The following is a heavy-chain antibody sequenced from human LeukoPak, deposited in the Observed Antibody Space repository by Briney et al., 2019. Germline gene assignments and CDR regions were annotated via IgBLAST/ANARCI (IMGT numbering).Heavy chain of an antibody. D-gene: IGHD3-9*01. CDR2: ISAYNGNT. V-gene: IGHV1-18*01. CDR3: ARDPVLRYFDWLLSAFYYYGMDV. J-gene: IGHJ6*02. Sequence: AAVKVSCKASGYTFTSYGISWVRQAPGQGLEWVGWISAYNGNTNYAQKLQGRVTMTTDTSTSTAYMELRSLRSDDTAVYYCARDPVLRYFDWLLSAFYYYGMDVWGQGTTVTVSS. CDR1: GYTFTSYG.